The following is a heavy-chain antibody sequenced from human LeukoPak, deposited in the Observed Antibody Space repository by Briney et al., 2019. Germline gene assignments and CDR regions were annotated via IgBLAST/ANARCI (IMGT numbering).Heavy chain of an antibody. D-gene: IGHD2-15*01. CDR1: GGSVTSGTYH. CDR2: VYFDGGT. J-gene: IGHJ3*02. CDR3: ARGRYCSADICPGGDAFDI. V-gene: IGHV4-39*07. Sequence: PSETLSLTCSVSGGSVTSGTYHWGRIRQPPGKGLEWIGSVYFDGGTHYNPSLQSRVTISVDTSKNQFSLRLSSVTAADTAVYYCARGRYCSADICPGGDAFDIWGQGTMVSVSS.